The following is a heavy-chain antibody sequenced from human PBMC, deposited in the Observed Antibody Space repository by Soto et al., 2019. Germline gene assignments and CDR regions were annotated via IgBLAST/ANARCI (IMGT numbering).Heavy chain of an antibody. CDR2: ISGSGGST. CDR1: GFTFSSYA. Sequence: GGSLRLSCAASGFTFSSYAMSWVRQAPGKGLEWVSAISGSGGSTYYADSVKGRFTISRDNSKNTLYLQMNSLRAEDTAVYYCAKLGVTYYYGSGSFDWFDPWGQGTLVTVSS. D-gene: IGHD3-10*01. J-gene: IGHJ5*02. CDR3: AKLGVTYYYGSGSFDWFDP. V-gene: IGHV3-23*01.